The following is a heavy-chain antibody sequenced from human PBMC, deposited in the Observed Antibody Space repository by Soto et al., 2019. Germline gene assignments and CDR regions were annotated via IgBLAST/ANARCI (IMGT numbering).Heavy chain of an antibody. V-gene: IGHV4-61*08. D-gene: IGHD3-10*01. Sequence: PSETMDLTCTVSGGSISSGGDYWSWIRQPPGKGLEWIGYIYYSGSTNYNPSLKSRVTISVDTSKNQFSLKLSSVTAADTAVYNCARLWGGGVRGAYIGYMDVWGKGTTVTVSS. CDR1: GGSISSGGDY. J-gene: IGHJ6*03. CDR3: ARLWGGGVRGAYIGYMDV. CDR2: IYYSGST.